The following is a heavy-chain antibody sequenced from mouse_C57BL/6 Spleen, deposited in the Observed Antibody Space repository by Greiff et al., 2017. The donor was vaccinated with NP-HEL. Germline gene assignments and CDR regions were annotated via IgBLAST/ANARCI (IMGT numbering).Heavy chain of an antibody. CDR3: ARYYGSTNFDY. CDR2: IYPGDGDT. D-gene: IGHD1-1*01. V-gene: IGHV1-82*01. Sequence: QVQLQQSGPELVKPGASVKISCKASGYAFSSSWMNWVKQRPGKGLEWIGRIYPGDGDTNYNGKFKGKATLTADKSSSTAYMQLSSLTSEDSAVYFCARYYGSTNFDYWGQGTTLTVSS. CDR1: GYAFSSSW. J-gene: IGHJ2*01.